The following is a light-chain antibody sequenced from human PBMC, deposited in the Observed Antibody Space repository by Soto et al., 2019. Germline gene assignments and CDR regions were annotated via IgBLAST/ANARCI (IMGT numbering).Light chain of an antibody. CDR2: GAS. CDR1: QSVSSSY. J-gene: IGKJ5*01. Sequence: EIVLTQSPGTLSLSPGERATLSCRASQSVSSSYLAWYQQKPGQAPRLLIYGASSRATGIPDRFSGSGSGTDITLTITRLKPEDFAVYYCQQYGSSPPRITFGQGTRLEIK. V-gene: IGKV3-20*01. CDR3: QQYGSSPPRIT.